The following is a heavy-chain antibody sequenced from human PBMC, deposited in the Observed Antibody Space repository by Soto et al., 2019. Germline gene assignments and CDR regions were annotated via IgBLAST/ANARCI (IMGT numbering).Heavy chain of an antibody. CDR1: GFSISTYA. CDR3: ARRSFPYSGSPLEPWSDALDI. V-gene: IGHV3-30*04. Sequence: QVQLVESGGGVVQPGRSLRLSCAASGFSISTYALHWVRQAPGKGPEWVAIISYNGNNKHYADSVKGRFTISRDNFKNTVDLQMHSLRVEDTAMYYCARRSFPYSGSPLEPWSDALDIWGQGTMVTVSS. J-gene: IGHJ3*02. D-gene: IGHD1-26*01. CDR2: ISYNGNNK.